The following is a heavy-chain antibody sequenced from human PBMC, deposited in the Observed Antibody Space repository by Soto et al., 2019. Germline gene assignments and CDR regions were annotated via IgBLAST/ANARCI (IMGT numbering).Heavy chain of an antibody. CDR2: IYYGGST. CDR1: GDSISSYY. D-gene: IGHD7-27*01. J-gene: IGHJ4*02. Sequence: PSETLSLTCIVSGDSISSYYWSWIRQSPGKGLEWIGFIYYGGSTNYNPSLKSRVTISVDTPKNQFSLKLSSVTAADTAVYYCAKNWNWGSLVHWGQGTLVTV. CDR3: AKNWNWGSLVH. V-gene: IGHV4-59*08.